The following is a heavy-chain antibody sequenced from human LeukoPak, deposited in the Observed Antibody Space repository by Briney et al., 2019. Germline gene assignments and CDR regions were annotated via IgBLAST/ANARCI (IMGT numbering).Heavy chain of an antibody. J-gene: IGHJ4*02. Sequence: ASVKDSCKASGYTFTSYGISWVRQAPGQGLEWMGWISANNGDTDYPPKLQDRVTMTTDTYTSTAYMELRSLRSDDTAMYYCARESHETREDYWGQGTLVTVSS. CDR1: GYTFTSYG. D-gene: IGHD1-1*01. CDR2: ISANNGDT. V-gene: IGHV1-18*01. CDR3: ARESHETREDY.